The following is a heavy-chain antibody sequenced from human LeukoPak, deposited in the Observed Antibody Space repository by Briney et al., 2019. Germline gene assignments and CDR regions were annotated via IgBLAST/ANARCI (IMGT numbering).Heavy chain of an antibody. Sequence: GGSLRLSCAASGVTLSSYAMSWARQAPGKGLEWVSYISSNSGTIYYADSVQGRFTISRDNAKNSLYLQMNSLRAEDTAVYYCAKDTRSLMDVWGQGTTVTVSS. J-gene: IGHJ6*02. CDR3: AKDTRSLMDV. D-gene: IGHD3-16*02. V-gene: IGHV3-48*01. CDR2: ISSNSGTI. CDR1: GVTLSSYA.